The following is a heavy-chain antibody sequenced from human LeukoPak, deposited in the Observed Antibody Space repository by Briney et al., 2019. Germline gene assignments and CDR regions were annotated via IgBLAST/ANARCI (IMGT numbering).Heavy chain of an antibody. Sequence: GGSLRLSCAASGFTFSSYAMHWVRQAPGKGLEWVAVISYDGSNKYYADSVKGRFTISRDNSKNTLYLQMNSLRAEDTAVYYCAIRYSSGFAHEDNFDYWGQGTLVTVSS. J-gene: IGHJ4*02. CDR2: ISYDGSNK. CDR1: GFTFSSYA. D-gene: IGHD6-19*01. CDR3: AIRYSSGFAHEDNFDY. V-gene: IGHV3-30-3*01.